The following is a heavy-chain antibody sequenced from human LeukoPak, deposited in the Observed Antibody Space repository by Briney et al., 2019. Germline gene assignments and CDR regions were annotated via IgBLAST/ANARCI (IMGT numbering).Heavy chain of an antibody. V-gene: IGHV1-8*01. CDR2: MNPNSGNT. Sequence: GASVKVSCKASGYTFTSYDINWVRQATGQGLEWMGWMNPNSGNTGYAQKFQGRVTMTRNTSISTAYMELSSLRSEDTAVYYCARVKAAHPSHRYYYYYMDVWGKGTTVTVSS. D-gene: IGHD6-6*01. J-gene: IGHJ6*03. CDR1: GYTFTSYD. CDR3: ARVKAAHPSHRYYYYYMDV.